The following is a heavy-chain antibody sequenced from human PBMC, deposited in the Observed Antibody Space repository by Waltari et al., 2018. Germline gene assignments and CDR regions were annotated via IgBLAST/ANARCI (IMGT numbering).Heavy chain of an antibody. V-gene: IGHV3-23*01. CDR2: ISGSADIT. D-gene: IGHD6-6*01. CDR1: GFTFSSYA. Sequence: EVQLLESGGGLVQPGGSLRLSCAASGFTFSSYAMSWVRQAPGKGLEWFSVISGSADITYYADSVKGRFTISRDNSKNTRYLQMNSLRAEDTAVYYCAKHKGSSGGFFDYWGQGTLVTVSS. J-gene: IGHJ4*02. CDR3: AKHKGSSGGFFDY.